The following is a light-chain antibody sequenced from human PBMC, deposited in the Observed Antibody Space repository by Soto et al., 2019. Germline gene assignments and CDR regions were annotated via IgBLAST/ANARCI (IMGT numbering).Light chain of an antibody. CDR3: QQYGTSLP. Sequence: EIVLTQSPGTLSLSPGERATLSCRASQSVSSNYLAWYQQKPGQAPRLLIYGASSRATGIPDRFSGSGSGTDFTLTISRLEPEDFAVYHCQQYGTSLPFGGGTRVEI. CDR2: GAS. V-gene: IGKV3-20*01. CDR1: QSVSSNY. J-gene: IGKJ4*01.